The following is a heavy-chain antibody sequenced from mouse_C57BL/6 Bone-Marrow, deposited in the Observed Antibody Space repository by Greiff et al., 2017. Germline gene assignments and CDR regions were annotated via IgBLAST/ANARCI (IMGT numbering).Heavy chain of an antibody. Sequence: QVQLQQPGAELVKPGASVKLSCKASGYTFTSYWMHWVKQRPGQGLEWIGMIHPNSGSTNYNEKFKSKATLTVDKSSSTAYMQLSSLTSEDSAVYYWARRGWLRPCAYWGQGTLVTVSA. CDR3: ARRGWLRPCAY. CDR2: IHPNSGST. CDR1: GYTFTSYW. D-gene: IGHD2-2*01. J-gene: IGHJ3*01. V-gene: IGHV1-64*01.